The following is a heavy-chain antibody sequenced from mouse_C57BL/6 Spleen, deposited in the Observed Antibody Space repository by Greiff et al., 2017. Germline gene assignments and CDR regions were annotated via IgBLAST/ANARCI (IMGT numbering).Heavy chain of an antibody. V-gene: IGHV5-17*01. CDR2: ISSGSSTI. D-gene: IGHD2-2*01. Sequence: DVKLQESGGGLVKPGGSLKLSCAASGFTFSDYGMHWVRQAPEKGLEWVAYISSGSSTIYYADTVKGRFTISRDNAKNTLFLQMTSLRSEDTAMYYCARPAVYYGYDRFAYWGQGTLVTVSA. J-gene: IGHJ3*01. CDR3: ARPAVYYGYDRFAY. CDR1: GFTFSDYG.